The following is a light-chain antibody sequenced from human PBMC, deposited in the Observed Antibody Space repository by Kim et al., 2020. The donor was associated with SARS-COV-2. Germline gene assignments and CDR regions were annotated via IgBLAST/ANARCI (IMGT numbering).Light chain of an antibody. CDR3: QQYHALPRT. Sequence: SSVGDRLTITCQATQDISNYLNWYQQKPGKAPKLLLHDASNLETGFPSRFSGGGSGTFFTFTISSLQPEDIATYYCQQYHALPRTFGQGTKLEI. V-gene: IGKV1-33*01. CDR1: QDISNY. J-gene: IGKJ2*01. CDR2: DAS.